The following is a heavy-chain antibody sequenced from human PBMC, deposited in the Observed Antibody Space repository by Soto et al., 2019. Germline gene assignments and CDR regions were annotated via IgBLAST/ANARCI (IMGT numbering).Heavy chain of an antibody. J-gene: IGHJ6*02. CDR2: IYYSGST. CDR1: GGSISSSSYY. Sequence: SETLSLTCTVSGGSISSSSYYWGWIRQPPGKGLEWIGSIYYSGSTYYNPSLKSRVTISVDTSKNQFSLKLSSVTAADTAVYYCARLGEGNYYYYGMDVWGQGTTVTVSS. CDR3: ARLGEGNYYYYGMDV. D-gene: IGHD3-16*01. V-gene: IGHV4-39*01.